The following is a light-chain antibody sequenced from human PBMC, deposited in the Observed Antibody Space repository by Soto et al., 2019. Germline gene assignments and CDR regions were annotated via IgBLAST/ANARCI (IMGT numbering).Light chain of an antibody. CDR3: SSYTSSSTRV. J-gene: IGLJ1*01. V-gene: IGLV2-14*01. CDR1: SSDVGGYNY. CDR2: EVS. Sequence: QSVLTQPASVSGSPGQSITISCTGTSSDVGGYNYVSWYQQHPGKAPKLMIYEVSNRPSGDSNRFSGSKSGNKASLTISGLEAEDEADYYCSSYTSSSTRVFGTGTKVTVL.